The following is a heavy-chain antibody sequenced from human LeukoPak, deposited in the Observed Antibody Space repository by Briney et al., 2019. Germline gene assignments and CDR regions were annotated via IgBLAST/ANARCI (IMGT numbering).Heavy chain of an antibody. CDR1: GYTFTSYY. J-gene: IGHJ3*02. V-gene: IGHV1-46*01. CDR3: AREGFGYDSSGYTSFDI. D-gene: IGHD3-22*01. Sequence: ASVKVSCKASGYTFTSYYMHWVRQAPGQGLEWMGIVNPSGGSTNYAQKFQGRVTMTRDTSTSTVYMELSSLRSEDTAVYYCAREGFGYDSSGYTSFDIWGQGTMVTVSS. CDR2: VNPSGGST.